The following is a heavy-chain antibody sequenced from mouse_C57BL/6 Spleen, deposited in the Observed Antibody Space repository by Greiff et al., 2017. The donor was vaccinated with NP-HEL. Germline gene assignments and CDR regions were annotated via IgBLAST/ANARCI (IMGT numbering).Heavy chain of an antibody. CDR1: GYTFTSYW. Sequence: QVQLQQPGAELVRPGSSVKLSCKASGYTFTSYWMHWVKQRPIQGLEWIGNIDPSDSETHYNQKFKDKATLTVDKSSSTAYMQLSSLTSEDSAVYYCARDRAGYYFDYWGQGTTLTVSS. CDR3: ARDRAGYYFDY. J-gene: IGHJ2*01. CDR2: IDPSDSET. D-gene: IGHD3-2*01. V-gene: IGHV1-52*01.